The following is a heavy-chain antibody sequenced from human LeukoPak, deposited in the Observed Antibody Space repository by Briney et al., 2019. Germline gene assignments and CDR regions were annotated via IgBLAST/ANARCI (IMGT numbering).Heavy chain of an antibody. CDR2: ISAYNGNT. J-gene: IGHJ4*02. V-gene: IGHV1-18*01. CDR3: AREVVRGVLGY. D-gene: IGHD3-10*01. CDR1: GGTFSSYA. Sequence: GASVKVSCKASGGTFSSYAISWVRQAPGQGLEWMGWISAYNGNTNYAQKLQGRVTMTTDTSTSTAYMELRSLRSDDTAVYYCAREVVRGVLGYWGQGTLVTVSS.